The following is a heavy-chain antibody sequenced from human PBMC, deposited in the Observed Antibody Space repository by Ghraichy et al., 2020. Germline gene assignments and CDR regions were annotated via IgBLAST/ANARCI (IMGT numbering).Heavy chain of an antibody. J-gene: IGHJ4*02. CDR2: IIPILDTA. V-gene: IGHV1-69*04. CDR1: GGTFSNIG. CDR3: ARGTYCGPNCYPTQAYYFDF. D-gene: IGHD2-21*02. Sequence: SVKVSCKASGGTFSNIGITWVRQAPGQGLEWMGRIIPILDTANYAQKFQGRVTITADKSTSTVYMELNSLRSEDTAVYYCARGTYCGPNCYPTQAYYFDFWGQGTLVTVSS.